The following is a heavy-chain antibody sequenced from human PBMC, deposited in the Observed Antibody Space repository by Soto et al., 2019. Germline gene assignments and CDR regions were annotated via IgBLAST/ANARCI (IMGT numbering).Heavy chain of an antibody. V-gene: IGHV1-69*06. CDR3: AREFAYSSNWFTL. J-gene: IGHJ5*02. Sequence: PVKVSCKASGGSSGSYAINWVRQAPGRRLEWMGGIIPVYGTVNDAQKFQGRVTITADKSTTTVYMELSNLRSEDTALYYCAREFAYSSNWFTLSGEGTLVTVSA. D-gene: IGHD4-4*01. CDR2: IIPVYGTV. CDR1: GGSSGSYA.